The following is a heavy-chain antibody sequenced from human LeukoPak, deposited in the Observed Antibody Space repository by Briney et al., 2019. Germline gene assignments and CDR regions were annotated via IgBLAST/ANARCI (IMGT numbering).Heavy chain of an antibody. V-gene: IGHV1-8*03. Sequence: ASVKVSCKASGYTFTSYDINWVRQATGQGLEWMGWMNPNSGNTGYAQKFQGRVTITRNTSISTAYVELSSLRSEDTAVYYCARGKKGRDFWSGYYGDFNYYYYMDVWGKGTTVTVSS. CDR3: ARGKKGRDFWSGYYGDFNYYYYMDV. CDR2: MNPNSGNT. J-gene: IGHJ6*03. D-gene: IGHD3-3*01. CDR1: GYTFTSYD.